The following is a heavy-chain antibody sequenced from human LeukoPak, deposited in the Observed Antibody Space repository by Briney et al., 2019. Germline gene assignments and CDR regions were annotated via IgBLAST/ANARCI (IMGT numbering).Heavy chain of an antibody. D-gene: IGHD3-10*01. CDR3: ARPGSGSFYHWYYDL. CDR1: GYTFTSYG. CDR2: ISAYNGNT. J-gene: IGHJ2*01. Sequence: ASVKVSCKASGYTFTSYGISWVRQAPGQGLEWMGWISAYNGNTNYAQKVQGRVTMTTDTSTSTAYMELRSLTSGDTAVYYCARPGSGSFYHWYYDLWGRGTLVTVSS. V-gene: IGHV1-18*01.